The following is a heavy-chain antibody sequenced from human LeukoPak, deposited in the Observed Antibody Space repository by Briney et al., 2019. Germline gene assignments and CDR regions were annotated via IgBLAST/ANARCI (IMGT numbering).Heavy chain of an antibody. Sequence: PSETLSLTCTVSGYSISSGYYWGWIRQPPGKGLEWIATIHRSGSTYYNPSLKSRVTISADTSKNQLSLKLKYVTAADTAVYYCARVGIWGPTTPVDYWGQGTLVTVSS. CDR1: GYSISSGYY. V-gene: IGHV4-38-2*02. CDR2: IHRSGST. J-gene: IGHJ4*02. D-gene: IGHD1-1*01. CDR3: ARVGIWGPTTPVDY.